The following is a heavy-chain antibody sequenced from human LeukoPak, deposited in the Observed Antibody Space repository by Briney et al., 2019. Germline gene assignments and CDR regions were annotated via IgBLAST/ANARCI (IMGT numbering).Heavy chain of an antibody. V-gene: IGHV3-11*01. CDR3: AKATYYDILTGNFDY. CDR1: GFTFSDYY. Sequence: PGGSLRLSCAASGFTFSDYYMSWIRQAPGKGLEWVSYISSSGSTIYYADSVKGRFTISRDNAKNSLYLQMNSLRAEDTAVYYCAKATYYDILTGNFDYWGQGTLVTVSS. D-gene: IGHD3-9*01. CDR2: ISSSGSTI. J-gene: IGHJ4*02.